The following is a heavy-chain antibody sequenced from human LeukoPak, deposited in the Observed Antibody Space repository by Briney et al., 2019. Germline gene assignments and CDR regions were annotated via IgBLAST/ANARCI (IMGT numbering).Heavy chain of an antibody. V-gene: IGHV1-2*02. D-gene: IGHD6-19*01. CDR3: ASGEQWPTYY. CDR2: INPNSVGQ. CDR1: GYTFTGYY. J-gene: IGHJ4*02. Sequence: ASVTVSCKASGYTFTGYYMHWVRQAPGQGLEWMGWINPNSVGQKYGQHFQGRVTMTRHTSISTAYMELSRLRSDDTAVYYCASGEQWPTYYWGQSTLHTVSS.